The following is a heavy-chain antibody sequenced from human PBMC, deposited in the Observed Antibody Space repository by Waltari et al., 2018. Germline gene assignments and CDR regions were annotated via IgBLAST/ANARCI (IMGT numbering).Heavy chain of an antibody. V-gene: IGHV1-2*02. Sequence: QVQLVQSGAEVQKPGAPVRVSCKASGYTFTGHYMHWVREAPVQGLEWREGINPISGGRNYAKKFQGRVTMTREMSISTAYLELSRLRSDDTAVDYCARDTLDLEGFIGFDPWGQGTLVTVSS. CDR3: ARDTLDLEGFIGFDP. J-gene: IGHJ5*02. CDR2: INPISGGR. D-gene: IGHD3-3*01. CDR1: GYTFTGHY.